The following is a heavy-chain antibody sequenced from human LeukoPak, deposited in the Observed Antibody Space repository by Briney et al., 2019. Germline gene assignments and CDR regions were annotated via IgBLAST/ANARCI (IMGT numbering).Heavy chain of an antibody. CDR1: GLSLSNHW. D-gene: IGHD2-15*01. CDR3: ARELGRGGGAFDV. Sequence: TGGSLRLSCEASGLSLSNHWMHWVRQAPGKGLVWVAHIDPDGSVANYGDSVKGRFTISRDNAKNTLYLQMDSLRAEDTAVYYCARELGRGGGAFDVWGQGTMVTVSS. V-gene: IGHV3-74*01. J-gene: IGHJ3*01. CDR2: IDPDGSVA.